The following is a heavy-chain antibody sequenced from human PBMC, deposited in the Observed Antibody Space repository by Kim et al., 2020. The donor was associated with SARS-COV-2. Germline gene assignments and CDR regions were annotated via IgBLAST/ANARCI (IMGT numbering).Heavy chain of an antibody. V-gene: IGHV3-11*01. Sequence: GGSLRLSCAASGFSFSDYYMNWIRQAPGKGLEWVAYINSDGSSTEYADSVNGRFTISRDNAKKSLSLQMNRLTPEDTAGYYGVREPASWGQGTLVTVSP. J-gene: IGHJ5*02. CDR3: VREPAS. CDR2: INSDGSST. CDR1: GFSFSDYY.